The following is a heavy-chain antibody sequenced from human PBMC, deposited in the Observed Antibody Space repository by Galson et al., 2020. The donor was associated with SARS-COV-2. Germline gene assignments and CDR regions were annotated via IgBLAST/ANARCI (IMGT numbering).Heavy chain of an antibody. V-gene: IGHV3-33*01. Sequence: GGSLRLSCAASGFTFSSYGMHWARQAPGKGLEWVAVIWYDGSNKYYEDSVKGRFTISRDNSKNTLYLQMNSLRAEDTAVYDCARDLRLDDAFDIWGQGRMVAVSS. D-gene: IGHD5-12*01. CDR2: IWYDGSNK. CDR1: GFTFSSYG. CDR3: ARDLRLDDAFDI. J-gene: IGHJ3*02.